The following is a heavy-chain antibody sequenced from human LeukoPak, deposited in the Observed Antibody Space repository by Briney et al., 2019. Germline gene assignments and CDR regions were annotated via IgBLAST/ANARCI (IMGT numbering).Heavy chain of an antibody. V-gene: IGHV4-39*07. D-gene: IGHD3-16*01. CDR2: IYYSGST. Sequence: SETLSLTCTVSGGSISSSNYYWGWIRQPPGKGLEWIGSIYYSGSTYYSPSLKSRVTISVDTSKNQFSLKLSSVTAADTAVYYCARDHDGYYYYYMDVWGKGTTVTVSS. J-gene: IGHJ6*03. CDR3: ARDHDGYYYYYMDV. CDR1: GGSISSSNYY.